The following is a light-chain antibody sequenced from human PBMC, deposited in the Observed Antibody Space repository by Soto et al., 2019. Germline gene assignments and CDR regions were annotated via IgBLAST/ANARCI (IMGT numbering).Light chain of an antibody. CDR3: QQSYSTPRT. V-gene: IGKV1-39*01. Sequence: VGDTVPITCLPSHTISRWMAEYQQKAAKVPQLPMYAASSLQGVVPSRFSGSGSGTDFTLTISRRHPEDFATYYCQQSYSTPRTFGQGTKVDIK. CDR2: AAS. J-gene: IGKJ1*01. CDR1: HTISRW.